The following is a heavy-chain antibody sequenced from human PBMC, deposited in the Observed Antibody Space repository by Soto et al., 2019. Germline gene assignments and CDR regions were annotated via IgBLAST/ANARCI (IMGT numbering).Heavy chain of an antibody. CDR3: LRGEVTPAAGFDT. CDR1: GFTFSSYG. V-gene: IGHV3-33*01. J-gene: IGHJ5*02. D-gene: IGHD4-4*01. CDR2: IWYDGSNK. Sequence: PGWSLRLSCAASGFTFSSYGMHWVRQAPGKGLEWVAVIWYDGSNKYYADSVKGRFTISRDNSKNTLYLQMNSLRAEDTAVYYCLRGEVTPAAGFDTWGQGPLATLS.